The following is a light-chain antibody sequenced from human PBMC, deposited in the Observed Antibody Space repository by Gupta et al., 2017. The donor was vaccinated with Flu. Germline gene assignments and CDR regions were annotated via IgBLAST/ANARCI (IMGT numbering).Light chain of an antibody. CDR2: DAS. J-gene: IGLJ3*02. CDR1: SSDVGSYNL. CDR3: CSYAGSSTWV. V-gene: IGLV2-23*01. Sequence: QSALTQSAPVSGSPGQSITISCTGNSSDVGSYNLVSWYQQHPGKAPKLMIYDASKRPSGVSDRFSGSKSGNTASVTISGLQAEDEADYYCCSYAGSSTWVFGGGTKLTVL.